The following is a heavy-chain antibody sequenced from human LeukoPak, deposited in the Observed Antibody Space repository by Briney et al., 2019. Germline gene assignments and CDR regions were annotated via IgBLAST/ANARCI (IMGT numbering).Heavy chain of an antibody. V-gene: IGHV3-11*01. D-gene: IGHD1-26*01. CDR1: GFSFSAYY. Sequence: GGSLRLSCAASGFSFSAYYMNWIRQAPGKGLEWVSHISTSGSTRQYADSVRGRFTISRDNTKNSLYLQMNSLRAEDTAVYYCARDSPYSGSYSYPKDWFDPWGQGTLVTVSS. J-gene: IGHJ5*02. CDR3: ARDSPYSGSYSYPKDWFDP. CDR2: ISTSGSTR.